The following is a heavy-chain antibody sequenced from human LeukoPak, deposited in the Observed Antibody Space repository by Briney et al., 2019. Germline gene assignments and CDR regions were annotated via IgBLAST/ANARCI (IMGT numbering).Heavy chain of an antibody. CDR1: GFTFSHYY. D-gene: IGHD2-2*01. CDR3: ARESIVVVPTTMDDASDI. V-gene: IGHV3-7*01. Sequence: GGSLGLSCAASGFTFSHYYMSWVRQAPGKGLEWVANMKQDGSEQFYLDSVKGRFTISRDNAKNALYLQMHSLRVEDTAVYYCARESIVVVPTTMDDASDIWGQGTMVTVSS. J-gene: IGHJ3*02. CDR2: MKQDGSEQ.